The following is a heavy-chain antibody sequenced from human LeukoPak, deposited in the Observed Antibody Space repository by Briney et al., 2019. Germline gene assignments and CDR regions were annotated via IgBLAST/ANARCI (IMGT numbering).Heavy chain of an antibody. J-gene: IGHJ4*02. V-gene: IGHV3-23*01. CDR1: GFAFSSYA. CDR3: ANDYRSGSFHDS. D-gene: IGHD3-10*01. Sequence: GGSLRLSCAASGFAFSSYAMSWVRQPPGKGLEWVSVISRRDDYTYYADSVKGRFTISRDNSKNTLYLQMNTLRAEDTAVYYCANDYRSGSFHDSWGQGTLVTVSS. CDR2: ISRRDDYT.